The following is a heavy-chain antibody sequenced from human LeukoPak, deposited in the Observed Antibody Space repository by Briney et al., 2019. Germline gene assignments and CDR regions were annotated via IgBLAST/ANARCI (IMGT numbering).Heavy chain of an antibody. Sequence: GGSLRLSCALSGFTLCRYEMNGVRHARGKGLEWVSYISSGSTIYDADSVKGRFTISRDNAKNSLYLQMNSLRAEDTAVYYCARESIAVAGAPFDYWGQGTLVTVSS. D-gene: IGHD6-19*01. J-gene: IGHJ4*02. CDR3: ARESIAVAGAPFDY. CDR1: GFTLCRYE. CDR2: ISSGSTI. V-gene: IGHV3-48*03.